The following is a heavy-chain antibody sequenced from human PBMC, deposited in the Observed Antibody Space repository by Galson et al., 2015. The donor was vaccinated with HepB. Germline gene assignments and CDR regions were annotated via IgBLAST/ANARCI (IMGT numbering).Heavy chain of an antibody. CDR1: GYSFTSYW. CDR3: ARTYSSGWYVFGWFDP. J-gene: IGHJ5*02. D-gene: IGHD6-19*01. V-gene: IGHV5-10-1*01. Sequence: QSGAEVKKPGESLRISCKGSGYSFTSYWISWVRQMPGKGLEWMGRIDPSDSYTNYSPSFQGHVTISADKSISTAYLQWSSLKASDTAMYYCARTYSSGWYVFGWFDPWGQGTLVTVSS. CDR2: IDPSDSYT.